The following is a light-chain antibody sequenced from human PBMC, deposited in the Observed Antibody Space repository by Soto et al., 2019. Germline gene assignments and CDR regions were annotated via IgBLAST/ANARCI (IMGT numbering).Light chain of an antibody. Sequence: EVVLTQSPGTLSLSPGERATLSCRASQSVRSSYLAWYQQKPGQAPRLLIYGASSRATGIPDRFSGSGSGTDFTLTISRLEPEDFAVYYCQQYGSSPRTFGLGTKVEI. CDR2: GAS. CDR3: QQYGSSPRT. CDR1: QSVRSSY. J-gene: IGKJ1*01. V-gene: IGKV3-20*01.